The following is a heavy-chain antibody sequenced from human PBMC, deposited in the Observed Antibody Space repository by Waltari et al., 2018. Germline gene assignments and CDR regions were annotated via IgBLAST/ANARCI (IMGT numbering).Heavy chain of an antibody. J-gene: IGHJ4*02. V-gene: IGHV3-33*01. CDR2: MSSDGIYK. D-gene: IGHD2-15*01. Sequence: QVQLVQSGGGVVQPGRSLRVSCAASGYTFRSPSMHWVRQAPGKGLEWVASMSSDGIYKYYGDSVKGRYTVSRDNSENTLYLQMNSLRAEDTAVYYCARGGGGHLDYWGQGTPVTVSS. CDR1: GYTFRSPS. CDR3: ARGGGGHLDY.